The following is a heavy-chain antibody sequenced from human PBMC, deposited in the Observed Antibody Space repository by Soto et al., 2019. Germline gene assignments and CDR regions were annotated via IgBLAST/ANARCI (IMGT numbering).Heavy chain of an antibody. Sequence: GGSLRLSCSASGFTFSSYAMHWVRQAPGKGLENVSAISSNGGSTYYADSVKGRFTISRDNSKNTLYLQMNSLRAEDTAVYYCARESLYCSGGSCYSSKSHYYYYYGMDVWGQGTTVTVSS. J-gene: IGHJ6*02. V-gene: IGHV3-64*04. CDR3: ARESLYCSGGSCYSSKSHYYYYYGMDV. CDR1: GFTFSSYA. D-gene: IGHD2-15*01. CDR2: ISSNGGST.